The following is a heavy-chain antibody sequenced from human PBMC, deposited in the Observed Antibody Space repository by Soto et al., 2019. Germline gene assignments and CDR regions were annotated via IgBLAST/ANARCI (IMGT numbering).Heavy chain of an antibody. V-gene: IGHV3-53*01. J-gene: IGHJ3*02. Sequence: EVQLVESGGGLIQPGGSLRLSCAASGFTVSSNYMSWVRQAPGKGLEWVSVIYSGGSTYYADSVKGRFTISRDNSKNTLYIQMNSLRAEDTAVYYCARLMYYYDSSGYYPDAFDIWGQGTMVTVSS. D-gene: IGHD3-22*01. CDR1: GFTVSSNY. CDR2: IYSGGST. CDR3: ARLMYYYDSSGYYPDAFDI.